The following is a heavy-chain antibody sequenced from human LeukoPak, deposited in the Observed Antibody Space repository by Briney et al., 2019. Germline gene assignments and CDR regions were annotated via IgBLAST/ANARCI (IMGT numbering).Heavy chain of an antibody. V-gene: IGHV3-48*04. CDR3: ARISVIRGLSSFDS. CDR2: ISSTSNTM. Sequence: GGSLRLSCAASGFTFSSYSMNWVRQAPGKGLEWVSYISSTSNTMYYADSVKGRFTISRDNAKTSLYLQMNSLTPEDTAVYYCARISVIRGLSSFDSWGQGTLVTVSS. CDR1: GFTFSSYS. J-gene: IGHJ4*02. D-gene: IGHD3-10*01.